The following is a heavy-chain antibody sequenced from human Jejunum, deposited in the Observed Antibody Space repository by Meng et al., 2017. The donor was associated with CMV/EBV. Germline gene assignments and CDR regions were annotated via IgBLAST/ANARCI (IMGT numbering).Heavy chain of an antibody. J-gene: IGHJ4*01. V-gene: IGHV1-2*06. CDR1: GYTFTGYN. CDR2: IITNTGGT. Sequence: QVQLVQSGGEVKKPGASVKVSCKASGYTFTGYNMHWVRQAPGQGLEWMGRIITNTGGTNYAQKFQGRVTMTRDTSISTGYMELNSLRSDDTAVYYCAREAPESYYFDYWGHGTLVTVSS. CDR3: AREAPESYYFDY.